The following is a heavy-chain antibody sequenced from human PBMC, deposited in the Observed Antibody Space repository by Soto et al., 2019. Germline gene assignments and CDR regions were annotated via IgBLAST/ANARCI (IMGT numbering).Heavy chain of an antibody. D-gene: IGHD2-2*02. V-gene: IGHV1-69*13. CDR2: IIPIFGTA. CDR1: GGTFSSYA. CDR3: ARARGCSSTNCYTIPDYYYGMDV. Sequence: SVKVSCKASGGTFSSYAISWVRQAPGQGLEWMGGIIPIFGTANYAQKFQGRVTITADESTSTAYMELSSLRSEDTAVYYCARARGCSSTNCYTIPDYYYGMDVWGQGTTVTVSS. J-gene: IGHJ6*02.